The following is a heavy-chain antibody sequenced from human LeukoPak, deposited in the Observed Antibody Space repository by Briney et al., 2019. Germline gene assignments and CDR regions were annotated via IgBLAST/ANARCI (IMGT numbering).Heavy chain of an antibody. D-gene: IGHD3-16*01. CDR2: ISYNGSNK. CDR1: GFTFSHYG. CDR3: AKDFYPMSYYYYMDV. J-gene: IGHJ6*03. Sequence: QTGGSLRLSCAASGFTFSHYGIHWVRQAPGKGLEWVARISYNGSNKYYADSMKGRFTVSRDNSKNTLFLQMNSLGSEDTAVYYCAKDFYPMSYYYYMDVWGKGTTVTVSS. V-gene: IGHV3-30*18.